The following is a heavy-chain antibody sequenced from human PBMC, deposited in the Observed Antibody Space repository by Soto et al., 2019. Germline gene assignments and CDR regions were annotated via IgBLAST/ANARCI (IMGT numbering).Heavy chain of an antibody. CDR1: GFTFSSPS. J-gene: IGHJ4*02. D-gene: IGHD2-15*01. V-gene: IGHV3-74*01. CDR2: ISTDGSTT. CDR3: VSGYCSGATCFY. Sequence: EVQLVESGGGLVQPGGSLRLSCAASGFTFSSPSMHWVRQAPGKGLVWVSHISTDGSTTSYANSVRGRFTISRDNAENTLYLQMNSLRAEDTAVYYCVSGYCSGATCFYWGQGTLVTVSS.